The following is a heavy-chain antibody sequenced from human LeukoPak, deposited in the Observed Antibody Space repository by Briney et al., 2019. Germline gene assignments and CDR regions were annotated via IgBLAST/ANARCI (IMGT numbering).Heavy chain of an antibody. Sequence: SETLSLTCTVSGGSISSGGYHWSWIRQHPGKGLEWIGYIYYGGSTYYNPSLKSRVTISVDTSKNQFSLKLSSVTAADTAVYYCARLSDGYNRWGQGTLVTVSS. CDR2: IYYGGST. D-gene: IGHD5-24*01. CDR1: GGSISSGGYH. V-gene: IGHV4-31*03. CDR3: ARLSDGYNR. J-gene: IGHJ5*02.